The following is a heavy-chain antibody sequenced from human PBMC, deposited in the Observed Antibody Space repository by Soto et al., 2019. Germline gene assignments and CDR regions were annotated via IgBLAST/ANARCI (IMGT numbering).Heavy chain of an antibody. V-gene: IGHV1-69*02. CDR1: GGIFNRYS. CDR3: ATFYGGDCTTAACYGDFAY. D-gene: IGHD1-1*01. Sequence: QVQLVQSGAEVKKPGSSVKVSCKASGGIFNRYSVSWVRQAPGQGLEWMGRIIPLFGITNYAQKFQGRVMITADKSTNTAYMEVNGSRSEDTALYYCATFYGGDCTTAACYGDFAYWGEGTLVTVTS. J-gene: IGHJ4*02. CDR2: IIPLFGIT.